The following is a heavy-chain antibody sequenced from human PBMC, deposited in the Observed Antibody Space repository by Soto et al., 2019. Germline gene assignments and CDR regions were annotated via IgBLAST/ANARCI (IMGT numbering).Heavy chain of an antibody. CDR1: GGSVNTNY. D-gene: IGHD2-15*01. V-gene: IGHV4-59*02. CDR3: ASLPRGVVVVAATHYYYGMDV. J-gene: IGHJ6*02. CDR2: IDYSGST. Sequence: PSETLSLTCTVSGGSVNTNYWTWIRQPPGRGPQWIGNIDYSGSTNYNPSLKSRVTISVDTSKNQFSLKLSSVTAADTAVYYCASLPRGVVVVAATHYYYGMDVWGQGTTVTVSS.